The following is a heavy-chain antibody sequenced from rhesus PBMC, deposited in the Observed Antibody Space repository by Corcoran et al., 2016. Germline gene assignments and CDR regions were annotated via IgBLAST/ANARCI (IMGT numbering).Heavy chain of an antibody. CDR2: IYSSSGNT. J-gene: IGHJ4*01. V-gene: IGHV4S7*01. CDR3: ARVKRPRYFDY. CDR1: CGSISGGYG. Sequence: QVQLQESGPGLLKPSETLSLTCAVSCGSISGGYGLGWLRQPPGKGLEWIGSIYSSSGNTYYNPSLKSRVTISTDTSKNQFSLKLSSVTAADTAMYYCARVKRPRYFDYWGQGVLVTVSS.